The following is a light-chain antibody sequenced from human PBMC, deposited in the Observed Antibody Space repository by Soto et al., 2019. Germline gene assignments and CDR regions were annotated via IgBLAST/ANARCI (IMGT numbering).Light chain of an antibody. V-gene: IGKV1-5*01. CDR2: GAS. J-gene: IGKJ1*01. CDR1: QSVSGW. CDR3: LQDINYPWT. Sequence: DVQMTQSPSTLSASVGDRVTITCRASQSVSGWLAWYQQKPGKPPKVLIYGASNLQSGVPPRFSGSGSGTDFTLAISSLQPEDSATYYCLQDINYPWTFGQGTKVDIK.